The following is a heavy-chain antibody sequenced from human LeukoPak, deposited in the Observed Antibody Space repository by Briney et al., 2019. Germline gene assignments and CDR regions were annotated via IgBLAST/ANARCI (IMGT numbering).Heavy chain of an antibody. CDR3: TSPHYYDSSGRGGY. J-gene: IGHJ4*02. CDR1: GFTFSGSA. V-gene: IGHV3-73*01. D-gene: IGHD3-22*01. CDR2: IRSKANSYAT. Sequence: GGSLRLSCAASGFTFSGSAMHWVRQASGKGLEWVGRIRSKANSYATAYAASVKGRFTISRDDSKNTAYLQMNSLKTEDTAVYYCTSPHYYDSSGRGGYWGQGTLVTASS.